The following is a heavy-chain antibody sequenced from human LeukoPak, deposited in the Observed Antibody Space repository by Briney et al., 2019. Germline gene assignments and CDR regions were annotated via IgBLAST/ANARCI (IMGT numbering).Heavy chain of an antibody. D-gene: IGHD3-22*01. V-gene: IGHV1-46*01. CDR3: ARDYYYDSSGYPN. J-gene: IGHJ4*02. Sequence: GASVKVSCKASGYTFTSYFMHWVRQAPGQGLEWMGMIDPSGGSTSYAQKFQGRVTMTRDTSTSTAYMELSSLRSEDTAVYYCARDYYYDSSGYPNWGQGTLVTVSS. CDR2: IDPSGGST. CDR1: GYTFTSYF.